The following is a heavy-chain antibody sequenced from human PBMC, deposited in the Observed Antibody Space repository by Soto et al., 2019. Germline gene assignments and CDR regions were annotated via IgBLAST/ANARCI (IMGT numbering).Heavy chain of an antibody. Sequence: GGSLRLSCAASGFTLSGYALDWVRQAPGKGLEYVSGISTNGVGTYYANSVQGRFTISRDNSKNTVYLQMGSLRPEDMAVYYCARRARPDFYYMDVWGKGTTVTVSS. D-gene: IGHD6-6*01. J-gene: IGHJ6*03. CDR2: ISTNGVGT. CDR3: ARRARPDFYYMDV. CDR1: GFTLSGYA. V-gene: IGHV3-64*01.